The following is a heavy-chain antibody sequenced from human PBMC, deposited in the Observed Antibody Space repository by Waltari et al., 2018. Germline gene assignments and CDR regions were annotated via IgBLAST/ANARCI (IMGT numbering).Heavy chain of an antibody. CDR2: MNPNSGNT. V-gene: IGHV1-8*01. CDR1: GYTFTSYD. CDR3: ARAGYCSSTSCPRGYYYYGMDV. D-gene: IGHD2-2*03. Sequence: QVQLVQSGAEVKKPGASVKVSCKASGYTFTSYDINWVRQATGQGLEWMGWMNPNSGNTGYAQKFQGRVTMTRNTSISTAYMELSSLRSEDTAVYYCARAGYCSSTSCPRGYYYYGMDVWGQGTTVTVSS. J-gene: IGHJ6*02.